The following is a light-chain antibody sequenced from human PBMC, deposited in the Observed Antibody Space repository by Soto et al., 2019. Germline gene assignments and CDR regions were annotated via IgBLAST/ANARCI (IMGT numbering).Light chain of an antibody. V-gene: IGLV1-44*01. CDR2: SNN. J-gene: IGLJ3*02. Sequence: QSVLTQPPSASGTPVQRVTISCSGSSSNIGSNAVNWYQQLPGTAPKLLIYSNNQRPSGVPDRFSGSKSGSSASLAISGLQSDYGADYYCAAWDGSLNGFWVFGGGTELTVL. CDR3: AAWDGSLNGFWV. CDR1: SSNIGSNA.